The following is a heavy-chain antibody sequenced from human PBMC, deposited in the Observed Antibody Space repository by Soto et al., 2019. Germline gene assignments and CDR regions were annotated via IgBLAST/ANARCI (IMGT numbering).Heavy chain of an antibody. Sequence: QVQLVQSGAEVKKPGSAVKVSCKTSGGTFREYAISWVRQAPGQGLEWLGGIIPIFGTINYAQNFQGRVTSSADKSTSTAYMELRSLRSGDTAVYYCGRGYCTSTTCEDYYVMDVWGQGTTVTVSS. CDR1: GGTFREYA. J-gene: IGHJ6*02. CDR3: GRGYCTSTTCEDYYVMDV. D-gene: IGHD2-2*01. V-gene: IGHV1-69*06. CDR2: IIPIFGTI.